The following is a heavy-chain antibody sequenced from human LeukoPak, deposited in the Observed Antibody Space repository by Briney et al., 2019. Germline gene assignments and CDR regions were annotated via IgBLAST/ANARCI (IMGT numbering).Heavy chain of an antibody. CDR3: AKEYDSGGHGANFDY. V-gene: IGHV3-7*01. CDR2: IKQDGSEK. D-gene: IGHD3-10*01. Sequence: GGSLRLSCAASGFTFSSYWMSWVRQAPGKGLEWVANIKQDGSEKYYVDSVKGRFTISRDNAKNSLYLQMNSLRAEDTAVYYCAKEYDSGGHGANFDYWGQGTLVTVSS. CDR1: GFTFSSYW. J-gene: IGHJ4*02.